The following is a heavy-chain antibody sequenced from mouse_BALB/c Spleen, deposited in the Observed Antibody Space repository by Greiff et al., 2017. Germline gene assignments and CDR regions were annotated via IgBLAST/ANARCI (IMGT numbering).Heavy chain of an antibody. V-gene: IGHV1S41*01. CDR3: ARGADV. CDR2: IAPGSGST. CDR1: GYTFTGYW. J-gene: IGHJ1*01. Sequence: DLVKPGASVKLSCKASGYTFTGYWINWIKQRPGQGLEWIGRIAPGSGSTYYNEMFKGKATLTVDTSSSTAYIQLSSLSSEDSAVYFCARGADVWGAGTTVTVSS.